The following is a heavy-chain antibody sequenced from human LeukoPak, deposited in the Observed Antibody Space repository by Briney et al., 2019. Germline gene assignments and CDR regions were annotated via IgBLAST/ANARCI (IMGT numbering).Heavy chain of an antibody. Sequence: LSGGSLRLSCAASGFTFSSYAMQWVRQAPGKGLEYVSAISSNGGKTYYASSEKGRFTISRDNSRNPLYLQMGSLRAEEMAVYYCARVGGASSGYYYYFDYWGQGTLVTVSS. CDR2: ISSNGGKT. CDR3: ARVGGASSGYYYYFDY. V-gene: IGHV3-64*01. CDR1: GFTFSSYA. D-gene: IGHD3-22*01. J-gene: IGHJ4*02.